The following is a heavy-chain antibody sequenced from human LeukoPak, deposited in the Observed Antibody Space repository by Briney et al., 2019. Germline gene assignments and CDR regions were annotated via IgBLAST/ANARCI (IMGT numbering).Heavy chain of an antibody. Sequence: GGSLRLSCAASGFTFSSYAMSWVRQAPGKGLEWVSAISGSGGSTYYADSVKGRFTISRDNSKNTLYLQMNSLRAEDTAVYYCAKDQRGIDSGYDGIYYYYYYMDVWGKGTTVTVSS. V-gene: IGHV3-23*01. CDR2: ISGSGGST. J-gene: IGHJ6*03. D-gene: IGHD5-12*01. CDR1: GFTFSSYA. CDR3: AKDQRGIDSGYDGIYYYYYYMDV.